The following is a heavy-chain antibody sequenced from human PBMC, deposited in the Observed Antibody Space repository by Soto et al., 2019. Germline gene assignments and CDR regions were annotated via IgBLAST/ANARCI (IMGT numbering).Heavy chain of an antibody. CDR2: ISYDGSNK. CDR1: GFTFSSYG. Sequence: GGSLRLSCAASGFTFSSYGMHWVRQAPGKGLEWVAVISYDGSNKYYADSVKGRFTISRDNSKNTLYLQMNSLRAEDTAVYYCAKDLREWDHRPDQFDYWGQGTLVPVSS. CDR3: AKDLREWDHRPDQFDY. D-gene: IGHD1-26*01. J-gene: IGHJ4*02. V-gene: IGHV3-30*18.